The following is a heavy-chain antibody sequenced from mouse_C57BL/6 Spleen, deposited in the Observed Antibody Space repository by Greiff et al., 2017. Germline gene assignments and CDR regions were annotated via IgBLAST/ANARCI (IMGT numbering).Heavy chain of an antibody. V-gene: IGHV1-55*01. CDR1: GYTFTSYW. J-gene: IGHJ4*01. CDR3: ARRGSSYYAMDY. Sequence: QVHVKQPGAELVKPGASVKMSCKASGYTFTSYWITWVKQRPGQGLEWIGDIYPGSGSTNYNEKFKSKATLTVDTSSSTAYMQLSSLTSEDSAVYYCARRGSSYYAMDYWGQGTSVTVSS. D-gene: IGHD1-1*01. CDR2: IYPGSGST.